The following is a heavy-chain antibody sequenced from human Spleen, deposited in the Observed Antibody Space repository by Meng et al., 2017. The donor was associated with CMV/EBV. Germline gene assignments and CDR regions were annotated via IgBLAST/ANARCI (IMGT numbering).Heavy chain of an antibody. CDR3: VKDTGSTTALGTFDV. CDR2: INWSGNNI. D-gene: IGHD2/OR15-2a*01. J-gene: IGHJ3*01. Sequence: SLKISCAVSGFTFEDYGMHWVRQGPGKGLEWVSSINWSGNNIEYADSVKGRFTISRDNAGNSLYLQMNSLRLGDTAFYYCVKDTGSTTALGTFDVWGQGTMVTVSS. CDR1: GFTFEDYG. V-gene: IGHV3-9*01.